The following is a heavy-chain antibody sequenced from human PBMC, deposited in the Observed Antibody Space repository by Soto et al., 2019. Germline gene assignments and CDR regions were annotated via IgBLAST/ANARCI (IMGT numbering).Heavy chain of an antibody. V-gene: IGHV4-31*03. CDR3: ARAVGCSSTSCYWFPPNRPGEDYFDY. CDR1: GGSISSGGYY. D-gene: IGHD2-2*01. J-gene: IGHJ4*02. Sequence: SETLSLTCTVSGGSISSGGYYWSWIRQHPGKGLEWIGYIYYSGSTYYNPSLKSRVTISVDTSKNQFSLKLSSVTAADTAVYYCARAVGCSSTSCYWFPPNRPGEDYFDYWGQGTLVTAPQ. CDR2: IYYSGST.